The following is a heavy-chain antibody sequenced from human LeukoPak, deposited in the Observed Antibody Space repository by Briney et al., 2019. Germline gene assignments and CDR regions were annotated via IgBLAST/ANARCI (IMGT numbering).Heavy chain of an antibody. CDR2: IYYSGST. CDR3: ARITRYCSGGSCYSDY. J-gene: IGHJ4*02. Sequence: SETLSLTCTVSGGSISSSSYYWGWIRQPPGKGLEWIGSIYYSGSTYYNPSLKSRVTISVDTSKNQFSLKLSSVTAADTAVYYCARITRYCSGGSCYSDYWGQGTLVTVSS. CDR1: GGSISSSSYY. D-gene: IGHD2-15*01. V-gene: IGHV4-39*01.